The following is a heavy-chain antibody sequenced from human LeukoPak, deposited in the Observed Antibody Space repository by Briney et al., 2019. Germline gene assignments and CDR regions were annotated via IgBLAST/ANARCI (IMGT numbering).Heavy chain of an antibody. CDR3: ARALTYSSSTDY. J-gene: IGHJ4*02. D-gene: IGHD6-13*01. CDR1: GGTFSSYA. CDR2: IIPIFGTA. V-gene: IGHV1-69*13. Sequence: GASVKVSCKASGGTFSSYAISWVRQAPGQGLEWMGGIIPIFGTANYAQKIQGRVTITADESTSTAYMELSSLRSEDTAVYYCARALTYSSSTDYWGQGTLVTVSS.